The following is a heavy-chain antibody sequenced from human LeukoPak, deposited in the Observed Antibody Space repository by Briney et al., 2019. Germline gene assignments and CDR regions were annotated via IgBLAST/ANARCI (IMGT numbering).Heavy chain of an antibody. Sequence: GGSLRLSCAASGFTFSSYSMNWVRQALGKGLEWVSGISARGGATYYADSVKGRFTISRDNSKNTLYLQMNSLRAEDTAVYYCARTTSSSGNTFDIWGQGTMVTVSS. J-gene: IGHJ3*02. D-gene: IGHD6-13*01. V-gene: IGHV3-23*01. CDR1: GFTFSSYS. CDR2: ISARGGAT. CDR3: ARTTSSSGNTFDI.